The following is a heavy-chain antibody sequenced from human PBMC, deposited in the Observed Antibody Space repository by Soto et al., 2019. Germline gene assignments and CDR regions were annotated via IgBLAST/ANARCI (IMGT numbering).Heavy chain of an antibody. CDR2: TYYRSKWYN. J-gene: IGHJ5*01. D-gene: IGHD2-2*01. V-gene: IGHV6-1*01. CDR1: GDSVSTNSAT. CDR3: ARLIGTSWLDS. Sequence: QVLLQQSGPGLVKPSQTLSLTCAISGDSVSTNSATWDWIRQSPSRVLEWLGSTYYRSKWYNHYAVSVKGRIPINPATSNNQLSLQLNSVTPDDTAVYYCARLIGTSWLDSWGQGPLVTVSS.